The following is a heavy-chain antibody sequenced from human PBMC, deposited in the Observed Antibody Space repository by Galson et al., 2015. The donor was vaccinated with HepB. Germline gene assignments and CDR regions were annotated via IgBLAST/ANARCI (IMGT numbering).Heavy chain of an antibody. J-gene: IGHJ6*02. CDR3: AKDRGDYYYYYYGMDV. Sequence: SLRLSCAASGFTFSSYAMSWVRQAPGKGLGWVSAISGSSGSTYYADSVKGRFTISRDNSKNTLYLQMNSLRAEDTAVYYCAKDRGDYYYYYYGMDVWGQGTTVTVSS. CDR2: ISGSSGST. CDR1: GFTFSSYA. V-gene: IGHV3-23*01. D-gene: IGHD4-17*01.